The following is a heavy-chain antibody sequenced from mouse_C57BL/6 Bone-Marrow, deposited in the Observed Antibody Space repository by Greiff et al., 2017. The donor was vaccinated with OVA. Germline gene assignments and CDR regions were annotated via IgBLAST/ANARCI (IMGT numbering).Heavy chain of an antibody. CDR2: INPSTGGT. CDR1: GYSFTGYY. V-gene: IGHV1-42*01. CDR3: ARENCDY. Sequence: VHVKQSGPELVKPGASVKISCKASGYSFTGYYMNWVKQSPEKSLEWIGEINPSTGGTTYNQKFKAKATLTVDKSSSTAYMQLKSLTSEDSAVYYCARENCDYWGQGTTLTVSS. J-gene: IGHJ2*01.